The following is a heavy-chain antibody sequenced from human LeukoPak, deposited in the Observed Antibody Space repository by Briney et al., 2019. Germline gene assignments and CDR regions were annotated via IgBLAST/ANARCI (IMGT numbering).Heavy chain of an antibody. J-gene: IGHJ6*03. V-gene: IGHV1-69*05. D-gene: IGHD3-9*01. CDR2: IIPIFGTA. Sequence: ASVKVSCKASGGTFSSYAISWVRQAPGQGLEWMGGIIPIFGTANYAQKFQGRVTITTDESTSTAYMELSSLRSEDTAVYYCARVELPPDILTGYSTYYYYMDVWGKGTTVTVSS. CDR1: GGTFSSYA. CDR3: ARVELPPDILTGYSTYYYYMDV.